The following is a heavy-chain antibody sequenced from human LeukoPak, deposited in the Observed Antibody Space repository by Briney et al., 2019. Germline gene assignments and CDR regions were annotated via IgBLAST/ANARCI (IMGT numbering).Heavy chain of an antibody. CDR1: GFTFSSYA. CDR3: AKAPYYYDSSGYLDY. V-gene: IGHV3-30*04. J-gene: IGHJ4*02. CDR2: ISYDGSNK. Sequence: GGSLRLSCAASGFTFSSYAMHWVRQAPGKGLEWVAVISYDGSNKYYADSVKGRFTISRDNSKNTLYLQMNSLRAEDTAVYYCAKAPYYYDSSGYLDYWGQGTLVTVSS. D-gene: IGHD3-22*01.